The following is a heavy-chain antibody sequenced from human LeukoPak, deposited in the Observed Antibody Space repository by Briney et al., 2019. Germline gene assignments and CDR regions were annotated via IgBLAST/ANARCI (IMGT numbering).Heavy chain of an antibody. V-gene: IGHV3-30*02. Sequence: PGGSLRLSCAASGLTFSSYGMHWVRQAPGKGLEWVAFIRYDGSNKYYADSVKGRFTISRDNSKNTLYLQMNSLRAEDTAVYYCAKADVRFYDYWGQGTLVTVSS. CDR1: GLTFSSYG. D-gene: IGHD2/OR15-2a*01. J-gene: IGHJ4*02. CDR2: IRYDGSNK. CDR3: AKADVRFYDY.